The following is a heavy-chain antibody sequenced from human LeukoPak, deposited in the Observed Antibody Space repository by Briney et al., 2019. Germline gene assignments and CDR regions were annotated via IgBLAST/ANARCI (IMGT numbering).Heavy chain of an antibody. CDR1: GFTFSNAW. CDR3: SSSAAVTLLFY. CDR2: IQSKADGGTT. V-gene: IGHV3-15*01. Sequence: GGSLRLSXAASGFTFSNAWMSWVRQAPGKGLEWAGRIQSKADGGTTDYAAPVKGRFTISRDDSKSTLYLQLNSLKTEDTAVYYCSSSAAVTLLFYWGRGTLVTVSS. J-gene: IGHJ4*02. D-gene: IGHD2-15*01.